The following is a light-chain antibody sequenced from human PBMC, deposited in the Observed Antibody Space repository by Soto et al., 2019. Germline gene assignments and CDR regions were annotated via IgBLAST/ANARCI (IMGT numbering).Light chain of an antibody. CDR2: GAS. J-gene: IGKJ5*01. CDR1: QSVSSNS. Sequence: EIVLTQSPGTLSLSPGERATLSCRASQSVSSNSLAWYQQKPGQAPRLLIYGASRRATDIPDRFSGGGSGTDFTLTISRLEPEDFAIYYCQQYGRSPPITFGQGTRLEIK. V-gene: IGKV3-20*01. CDR3: QQYGRSPPIT.